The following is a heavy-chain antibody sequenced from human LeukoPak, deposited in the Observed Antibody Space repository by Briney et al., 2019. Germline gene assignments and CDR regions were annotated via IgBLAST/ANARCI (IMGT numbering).Heavy chain of an antibody. CDR1: GGSISSYY. D-gene: IGHD4-17*01. Sequence: SETLSLTCTVSGGSISSYYWSWIRQPPGKGLEWIGYISYSGSTNYNPSLKSRVTISVDTSKNQFSLKLSSVTAADTAVYYCARHYYGDHEGWFDPWGQGTLVTVSS. V-gene: IGHV4-59*08. CDR2: ISYSGST. CDR3: ARHYYGDHEGWFDP. J-gene: IGHJ5*02.